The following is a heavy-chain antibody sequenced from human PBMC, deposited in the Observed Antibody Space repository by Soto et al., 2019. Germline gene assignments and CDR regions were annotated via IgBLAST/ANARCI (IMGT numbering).Heavy chain of an antibody. CDR3: ARGGGTIFGVVKDAFDI. Sequence: QVQLVQSGAEVKKPGSSVKVSCKASGGTFSSYAISWVRQAPGQGLEWIGGIIPIFGTANYAQKFQGRVTITADESTSTAYMELSSLRSEDTAVYYCARGGGTIFGVVKDAFDIWGQGTMVTVSS. CDR1: GGTFSSYA. V-gene: IGHV1-69*01. D-gene: IGHD3-3*01. J-gene: IGHJ3*02. CDR2: IIPIFGTA.